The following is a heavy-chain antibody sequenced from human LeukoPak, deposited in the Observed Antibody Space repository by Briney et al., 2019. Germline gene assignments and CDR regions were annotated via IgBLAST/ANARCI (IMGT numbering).Heavy chain of an antibody. V-gene: IGHV4-30-2*01. CDR1: GGSISSGGYS. J-gene: IGHJ2*01. CDR3: ARRYRQYFDL. Sequence: SATLSLTCAVSGGSISSGGYSWSWIRQPPGKGLEWIGYIYHSGSTYYNPSLKSRVTISVDRSKNQFSLKLSSVTAADTAVYYCARRYRQYFDLWGRGTLVTVSS. D-gene: IGHD1-1*01. CDR2: IYHSGST.